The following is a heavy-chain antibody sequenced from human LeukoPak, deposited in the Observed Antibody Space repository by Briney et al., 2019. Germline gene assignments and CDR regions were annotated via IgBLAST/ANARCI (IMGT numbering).Heavy chain of an antibody. Sequence: PSQTLSLTCTVSGGSISSGGYYWSWIRQPPGKGLEWIGYIYHSGSTYYNPSLKSRVTISVDRSKNQFSLKLSSVTAADTAVYYCARAYSSSSGIVDYWGQGTLVTVSS. V-gene: IGHV4-30-2*01. CDR1: GGSISSGGYY. CDR3: ARAYSSSSGIVDY. CDR2: IYHSGST. J-gene: IGHJ4*02. D-gene: IGHD6-6*01.